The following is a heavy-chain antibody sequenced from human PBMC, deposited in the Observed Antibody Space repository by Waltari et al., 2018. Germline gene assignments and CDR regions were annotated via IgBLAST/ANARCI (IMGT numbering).Heavy chain of an antibody. V-gene: IGHV1-24*01. J-gene: IGHJ5*02. D-gene: IGHD3-16*02. CDR2: VDPEDGET. Sequence: QVQLVQSGAEVKKPGASVKVSCKVSGYTLTELSMHWVQQDPGKGLEGMGRVDPEDGETIYAEKFQGRVTITADTSTDTAYMELSSLRSEDTAVYYCATDKWKYYDYVWGSYRLDWFDPWGQGTLVTVSS. CDR3: ATDKWKYYDYVWGSYRLDWFDP. CDR1: GYTLTELS.